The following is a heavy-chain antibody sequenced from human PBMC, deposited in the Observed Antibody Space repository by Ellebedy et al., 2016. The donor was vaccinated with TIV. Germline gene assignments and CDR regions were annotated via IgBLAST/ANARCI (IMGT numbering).Heavy chain of an antibody. CDR2: IHPDGSDT. D-gene: IGHD2-15*01. J-gene: IGHJ4*02. Sequence: GESLKISXAASGFTFRASWMHWVRQAPGKGLVWVSRIHPDGSDTTYADSVKGRFTVSRDNSRKTVSLQMTSLRDDDTAVYYCARDGSCGGGKCYSGLPDFWGQGTLVTVSS. CDR3: ARDGSCGGGKCYSGLPDF. V-gene: IGHV3-74*01. CDR1: GFTFRASW.